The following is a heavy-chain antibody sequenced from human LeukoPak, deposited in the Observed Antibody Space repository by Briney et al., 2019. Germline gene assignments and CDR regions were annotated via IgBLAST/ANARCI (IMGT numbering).Heavy chain of an antibody. CDR1: GDSVSSNSAA. V-gene: IGHV6-1*01. Sequence: SQTLSLTCAISGDSVSSNSAAWNWIRQSPSRGLEWLGRTYYRSKWYNDYAVSVKIRITINPDTSKNQFSLQLNSVTPEDTAVYYCARDQQLVPYNWFDPWGQGTLVTVSS. J-gene: IGHJ5*02. D-gene: IGHD6-13*01. CDR3: ARDQQLVPYNWFDP. CDR2: TYYRSKWYN.